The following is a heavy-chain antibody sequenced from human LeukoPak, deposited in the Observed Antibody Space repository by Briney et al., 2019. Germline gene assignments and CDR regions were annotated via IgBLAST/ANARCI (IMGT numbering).Heavy chain of an antibody. Sequence: PGGSLRLSCAASGFTFSSYSMNWVRQAPGKGLEWASSISSSSSYIYYADSVKGRFTISRDNAKNSLYLQMNSLRAEDTAVYYCARGRLAARPGWFDPWGQGTLVTVSS. D-gene: IGHD6-6*01. V-gene: IGHV3-21*01. J-gene: IGHJ5*02. CDR2: ISSSSSYI. CDR1: GFTFSSYS. CDR3: ARGRLAARPGWFDP.